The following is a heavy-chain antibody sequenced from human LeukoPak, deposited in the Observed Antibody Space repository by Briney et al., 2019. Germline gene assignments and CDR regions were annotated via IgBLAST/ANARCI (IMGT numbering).Heavy chain of an antibody. V-gene: IGHV4-34*01. D-gene: IGHD6-13*01. Sequence: SETLSLTCAVYGGSFSGYYYTWLRQPPGKGLEGIGEINHSGSTTYNPSLTSRVIILVDTSDNQFSLKLRSVTAADTAVYYCARGEGQRQLVHIHWGQGTLVTVSS. CDR1: GGSFSGYY. J-gene: IGHJ4*02. CDR2: INHSGST. CDR3: ARGEGQRQLVHIH.